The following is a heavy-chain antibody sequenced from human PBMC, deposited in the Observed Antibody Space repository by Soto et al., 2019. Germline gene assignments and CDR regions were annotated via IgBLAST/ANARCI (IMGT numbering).Heavy chain of an antibody. D-gene: IGHD7-27*01. J-gene: IGHJ4*02. CDR2: ISSSGSTI. V-gene: IGHV3-48*03. Sequence: PGGSLRLSCAASGFTFSSYEMNWVRQAPGKGLEWVSHISSSGSTIYYADSVKGRFTISRDNAKNSLYLQMNSLRAEDTAVYYCARETGDGEFDYWGQGTLVTVSS. CDR3: ARETGDGEFDY. CDR1: GFTFSSYE.